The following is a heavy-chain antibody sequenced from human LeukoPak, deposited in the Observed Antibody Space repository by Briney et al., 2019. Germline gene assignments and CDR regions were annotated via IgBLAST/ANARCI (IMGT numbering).Heavy chain of an antibody. J-gene: IGHJ4*02. V-gene: IGHV4-59*01. D-gene: IGHD6-19*01. CDR3: ARYFSSGWYFFDY. CDR2: IYYSGST. CDR1: GFTFSSYS. Sequence: AGGSLRLSCAASGFTFSSYSMSWIRQPPGKGLEWIGYIYYSGSTNYNPSLKSRVTISVDTSKNQFSLKLSSVTAADTAVYYCARYFSSGWYFFDYWGQGTLVTVSS.